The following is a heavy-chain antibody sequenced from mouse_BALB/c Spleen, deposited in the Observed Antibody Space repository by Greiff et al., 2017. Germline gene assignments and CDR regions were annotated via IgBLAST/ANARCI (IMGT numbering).Heavy chain of an antibody. D-gene: IGHD2-1*01. J-gene: IGHJ3*01. Sequence: EVNVVESGGGLVQPGGSRKLSCAASGFTFSDYGMAWVRQAPGKGPEWVAFISNLAYSTYYADTLTGRFTITRENAKSTPYLEMSSLSSEDTAMYYCARGYGNYGLAYWGQGTLVTVSA. CDR3: ARGYGNYGLAY. V-gene: IGHV5-15*02. CDR2: ISNLAYST. CDR1: GFTFSDYG.